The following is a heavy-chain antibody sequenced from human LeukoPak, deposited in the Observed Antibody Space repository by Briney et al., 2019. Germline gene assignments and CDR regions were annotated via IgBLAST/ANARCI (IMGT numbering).Heavy chain of an antibody. J-gene: IGHJ1*01. Sequence: PGGSLRLSCAASGFTFSNYWMSWVRQAPGKGLEWVANIKQDGSEKYYVDSVKGRFTISRDNAKNSLYLQMNSLRAEDTAVYYCASDMWVKASRYFQHWGQGTLVTVSS. D-gene: IGHD1-26*01. CDR1: GFTFSNYW. V-gene: IGHV3-7*01. CDR2: IKQDGSEK. CDR3: ASDMWVKASRYFQH.